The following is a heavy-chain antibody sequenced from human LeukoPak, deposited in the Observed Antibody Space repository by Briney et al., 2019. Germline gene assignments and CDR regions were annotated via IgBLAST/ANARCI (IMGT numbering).Heavy chain of an antibody. CDR2: IYSGGST. V-gene: IGHV3-66*02. D-gene: IGHD6-13*01. CDR3: ARDRGIAAPMDV. CDR1: GFTVSSNY. J-gene: IGHJ6*03. Sequence: GGSLRLSCAASGFTVSSNYMSWVRQAPGKGLEWVSVIYSGGSTYYADPVKGRFTISRDNSKNTLYLQMNSLRAEDTAVYYCARDRGIAAPMDVWGKGTTVTVSS.